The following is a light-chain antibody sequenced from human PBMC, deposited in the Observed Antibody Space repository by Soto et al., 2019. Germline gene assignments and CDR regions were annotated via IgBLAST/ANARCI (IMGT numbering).Light chain of an antibody. J-gene: IGLJ3*02. V-gene: IGLV3-21*04. CDR2: YDS. CDR1: NIGSKS. CDR3: QVWDSSSDPWV. Sequence: SYELTQPPSVSVAPGKTARITCGGNNIGSKSVHWYQQKPGQAPVLVIYYDSDRPSGIPERFSGSISGNTATLTISRVEAGDEADYYCQVWDSSSDPWVFGGGTKLTVL.